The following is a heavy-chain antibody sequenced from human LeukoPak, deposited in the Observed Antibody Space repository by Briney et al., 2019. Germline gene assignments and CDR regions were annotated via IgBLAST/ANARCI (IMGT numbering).Heavy chain of an antibody. V-gene: IGHV3-23*01. D-gene: IGHD5-12*01. CDR2: ISGSSGTT. CDR3: AKGGSFSFDI. CDR1: GFTFSTYD. Sequence: GGSLRLSCAASGFTFSTYDLSWVRQPPGKGLEWVSGISGSSGTTYYAASVKGRFTISKDNSKNTLDLQMHSLRAEDTAIYFCAKGGSFSFDIWGQGTKVTVSS. J-gene: IGHJ3*02.